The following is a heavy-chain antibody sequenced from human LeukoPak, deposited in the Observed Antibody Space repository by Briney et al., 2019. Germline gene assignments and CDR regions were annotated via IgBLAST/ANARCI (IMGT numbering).Heavy chain of an antibody. CDR1: GFPFTNYA. CDR2: ISYDGSNK. D-gene: IGHD3-10*02. J-gene: IGHJ6*04. Sequence: PGGSLLLSGPASGFPFTNYAVHGVRPAPGKGLEWVAVISYDGSNKYYAASVKGRFTISRDNSKNTLYLQMNSLRAEDTAVYYCAELGITMIGGVWGKGTTVTISS. CDR3: AELGITMIGGV. V-gene: IGHV3-30*04.